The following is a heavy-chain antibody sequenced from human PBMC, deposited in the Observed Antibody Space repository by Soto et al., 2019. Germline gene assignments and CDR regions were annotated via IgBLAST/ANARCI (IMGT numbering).Heavy chain of an antibody. D-gene: IGHD2-15*01. J-gene: IGHJ4*02. CDR2: INHSGST. Sequence: SETLSLTCAVYGGSFSVYYWGWIRQPPGKGLEWIGEINHSGSTNYNPSLKSRVTISVDTSKNQFSLKLSSVTAADTAVYYCARAPRVAALRGLDYWGQGTLVTVSS. V-gene: IGHV4-34*01. CDR3: ARAPRVAALRGLDY. CDR1: GGSFSVYY.